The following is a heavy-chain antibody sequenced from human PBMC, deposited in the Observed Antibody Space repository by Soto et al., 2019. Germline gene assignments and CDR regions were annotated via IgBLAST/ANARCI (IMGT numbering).Heavy chain of an antibody. CDR2: ISAYNGNT. V-gene: IGHV1-18*01. Sequence: QVQLVQSGAEVKKPGASVKVSCKASGYTFTSYGISWVRQAPGQGLEWMGWISAYNGNTNYAQKLQGRVAMTTDTSTSTAYMELRSLRSDDTAVYYCARDRGYYYGSGSYYYYYGMHVWGQGTTVTVSS. CDR1: GYTFTSYG. D-gene: IGHD3-10*01. CDR3: ARDRGYYYGSGSYYYYYGMHV. J-gene: IGHJ6*02.